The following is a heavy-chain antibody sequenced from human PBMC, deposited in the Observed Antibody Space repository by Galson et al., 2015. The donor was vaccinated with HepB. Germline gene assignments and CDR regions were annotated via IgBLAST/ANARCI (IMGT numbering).Heavy chain of an antibody. CDR1: GFTFSNAW. D-gene: IGHD5-12*01. CDR2: IKSKTDGGTT. Sequence: SLRLSCAASGFTFSNAWMSWVRQAPGKGLEWVGRIKSKTDGGTTDYAAPVKGRFTISRDDSKNTLYLQMNSLKTEDTAVYYCTTDLAGDWDIVATPYVDYWGQGTLVTVSS. J-gene: IGHJ4*02. V-gene: IGHV3-15*01. CDR3: TTDLAGDWDIVATPYVDY.